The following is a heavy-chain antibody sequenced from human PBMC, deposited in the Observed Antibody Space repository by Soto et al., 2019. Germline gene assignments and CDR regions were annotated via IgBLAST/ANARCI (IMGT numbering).Heavy chain of an antibody. D-gene: IGHD3-22*01. J-gene: IGHJ4*02. CDR3: AKGSAMIVVVTHFDY. V-gene: IGHV3-9*01. Sequence: PGGSLRLSCAASGFTFDDYAMHWVRQAPGKGLEWVSGISWNSGSIGYADSVKGRFTISRDNAKNSLYLQMNSLRAEDTALYYCAKGSAMIVVVTHFDYWGQGTLVTVSS. CDR2: ISWNSGSI. CDR1: GFTFDDYA.